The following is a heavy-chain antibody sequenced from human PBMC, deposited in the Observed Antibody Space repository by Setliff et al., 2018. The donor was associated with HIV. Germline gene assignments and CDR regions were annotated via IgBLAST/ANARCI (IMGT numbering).Heavy chain of an antibody. CDR1: GGSFGVYR. J-gene: IGHJ5*02. D-gene: IGHD3-10*01. CDR3: ARDRHSSGLGSYGP. CDR2: IDSSGTT. V-gene: IGHV4-4*07. Sequence: SETLSLTCTISGGSFGVYRWSWIRRSAGRGLEWIGRIDSSGTTNYKPSLKGRVAISVDTSRNQFSLRVTSVTAADTAVYFCARDRHSSGLGSYGPWGPGILVTVSS.